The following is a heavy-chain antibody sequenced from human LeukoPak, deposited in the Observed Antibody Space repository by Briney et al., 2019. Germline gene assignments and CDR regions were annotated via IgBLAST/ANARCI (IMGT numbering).Heavy chain of an antibody. D-gene: IGHD6-19*01. CDR3: ANVAVAGVDYYYYMDV. V-gene: IGHV1-69*06. CDR1: GYTFTSYA. CDR2: IIPIFVTP. J-gene: IGHJ6*03. Sequence: ASVKVSCKASGYTFTSYAISWVRQAPGQGLEWMGGIIPIFVTPNYAQKFQGRVTITADKSTSTAYMELSSLRSEDTAVYYCANVAVAGVDYYYYMDVWGKGTTVTVS.